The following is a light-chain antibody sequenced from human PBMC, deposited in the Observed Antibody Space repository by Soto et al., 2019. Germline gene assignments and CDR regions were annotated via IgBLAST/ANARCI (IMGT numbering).Light chain of an antibody. CDR2: DAS. Sequence: EIVLTQSPATLSLSPGERATLSCRASHSVNNYLAWYQQKPGQAPRLLIYDASNRSTGIPARFSGGGSGTDFNLTISSLEPEDVAVSYCQQRRDWPLTVGGGTKVDI. CDR3: QQRRDWPLT. CDR1: HSVNNY. V-gene: IGKV3-11*01. J-gene: IGKJ4*01.